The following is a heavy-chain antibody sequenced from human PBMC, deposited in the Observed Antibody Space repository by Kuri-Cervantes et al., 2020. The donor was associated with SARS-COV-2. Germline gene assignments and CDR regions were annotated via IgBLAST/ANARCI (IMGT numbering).Heavy chain of an antibody. D-gene: IGHD2-15*01. Sequence: GGSLRLSCAASGFTFSNYWMTWVRQAPGKGLEWVANTNQDGNEKHYADSVKGRFTISRDNAKNSVYLQMNSLRAEDTAVYYCARELGGGSVWGQGTLVTVSS. V-gene: IGHV3-7*01. CDR3: ARELGGGSV. CDR1: GFTFSNYW. CDR2: TNQDGNEK. J-gene: IGHJ4*02.